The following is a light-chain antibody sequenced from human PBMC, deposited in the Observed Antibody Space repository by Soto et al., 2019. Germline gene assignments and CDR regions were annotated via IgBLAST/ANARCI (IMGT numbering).Light chain of an antibody. V-gene: IGKV3-20*01. CDR1: QSVSSSY. CDR3: QQYGSSPWT. Sequence: EIVLTQSPGTLSLSPGERATLSCRASQSVSSSYLAWYQQKPGQAPRLLIYGASSRATGIPDRFSGSGSGTDFTLTISRLESEDFAVYYCQQYGSSPWTFGQGTEVDIK. J-gene: IGKJ1*01. CDR2: GAS.